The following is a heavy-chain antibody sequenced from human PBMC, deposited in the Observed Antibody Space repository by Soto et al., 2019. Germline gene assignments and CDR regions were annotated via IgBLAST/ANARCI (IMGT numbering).Heavy chain of an antibody. J-gene: IGHJ6*02. V-gene: IGHV1-2*02. Sequence: GASVKVSCKASGYTFTGYYMHWVRQAPGQGLEWMGWINPNSGGTNYAQKFQGRVTMTRDTSISTAYMELSRLRSDDTAVYYCARDQRNYYVSGDYYYYGMDVWGQGPTVTVPS. CDR1: GYTFTGYY. D-gene: IGHD3-10*01. CDR3: ARDQRNYYVSGDYYYYGMDV. CDR2: INPNSGGT.